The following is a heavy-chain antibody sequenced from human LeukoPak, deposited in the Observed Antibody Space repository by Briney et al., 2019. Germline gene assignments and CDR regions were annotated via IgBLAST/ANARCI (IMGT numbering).Heavy chain of an antibody. Sequence: GESLKISCKGSGYSFTSYWIGWVRQMPGKGLEWMGIIYPGDSDTRYSPSFQGQVTISADKSISPASLQWSSLKASDTAMYYCARATNFDWSNRYFDYWGQGTLVTVSS. J-gene: IGHJ4*02. CDR1: GYSFTSYW. V-gene: IGHV5-51*01. CDR3: ARATNFDWSNRYFDY. D-gene: IGHD3-9*01. CDR2: IYPGDSDT.